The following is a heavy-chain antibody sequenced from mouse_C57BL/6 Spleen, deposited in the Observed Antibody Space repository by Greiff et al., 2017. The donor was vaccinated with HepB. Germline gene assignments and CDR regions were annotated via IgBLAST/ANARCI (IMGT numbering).Heavy chain of an antibody. CDR3: TEGDYDGWFAY. D-gene: IGHD2-4*01. V-gene: IGHV6-3*01. CDR1: GFTFSNYW. J-gene: IGHJ3*01. Sequence: EVKLEESGGGLVQPGGSMKLSCVASGFTFSNYWMNWVRQSPEKGLEWVAQIRLKSDNYATHYAESVKGRFTISRDDSKSSVYLQMNNLRAEDTGIYYCTEGDYDGWFAYWGQGTLVTVSA. CDR2: IRLKSDNYAT.